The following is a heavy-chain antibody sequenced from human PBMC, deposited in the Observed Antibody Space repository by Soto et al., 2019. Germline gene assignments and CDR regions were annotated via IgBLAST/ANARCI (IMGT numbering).Heavy chain of an antibody. CDR1: GFTFSRYW. D-gene: IGHD5-12*01. V-gene: IGHV3-74*01. CDR3: VRDGDGFDFDY. CDR2: IYRDGSGT. J-gene: IGHJ4*02. Sequence: EVHLVESGGGLVQPGGSLRLSCGASGFTFSRYWMHWVRQAPGKGLVWVSRIYRDGSGTDYADSVRGRFTMSRDNPKNTLDLQMNRLGAQDTALYYCVRDGDGFDFDYWGQGALVTVSS.